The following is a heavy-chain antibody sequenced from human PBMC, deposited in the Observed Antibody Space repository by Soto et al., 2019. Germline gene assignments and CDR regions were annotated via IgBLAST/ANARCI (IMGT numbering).Heavy chain of an antibody. Sequence: SETLSLTCAVYGGSFSGYYWSWIRQPPGKGLEWIGEINHSGSTNYNPSLKSRVTISVDTSKNQFSLKLSSVTAADTAVYYCARGRIAARPFPFDYWGQGTLVTFSS. J-gene: IGHJ4*02. V-gene: IGHV4-34*01. CDR1: GGSFSGYY. D-gene: IGHD6-6*01. CDR2: INHSGST. CDR3: ARGRIAARPFPFDY.